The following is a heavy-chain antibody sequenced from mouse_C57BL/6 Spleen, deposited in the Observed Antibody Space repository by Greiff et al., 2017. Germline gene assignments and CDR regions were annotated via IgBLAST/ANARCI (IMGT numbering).Heavy chain of an antibody. V-gene: IGHV1-54*01. CDR1: GYAFTNYL. CDR3: ARRQYSNFYAMDY. D-gene: IGHD2-5*01. Sequence: VQLQESGAELVRPGTSVKVSCKASGYAFTNYLIEWVKQRPGQGLEWIGVINPGSGGTNYNEKFKGKATLTADKTSSTSYMQLSSMTSEDAAVDFCARRQYSNFYAMDYWGQGTSVTVSS. CDR2: INPGSGGT. J-gene: IGHJ4*01.